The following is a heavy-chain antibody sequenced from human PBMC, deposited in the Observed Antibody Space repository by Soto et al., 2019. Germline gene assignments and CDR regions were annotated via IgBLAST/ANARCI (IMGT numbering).Heavy chain of an antibody. V-gene: IGHV1-18*01. CDR3: ARVEVGLLWFGENSPYDY. J-gene: IGHJ4*02. Sequence: ASVKVSCKASGYTFTSYGISWVRQAPGQGLEWMGWISAYNGNTNYAQKLQGRVTMTTDTSTSTAYMELRSLRSDDTAVYYCARVEVGLLWFGENSPYDYWGQRTLVTVSS. CDR1: GYTFTSYG. CDR2: ISAYNGNT. D-gene: IGHD3-10*01.